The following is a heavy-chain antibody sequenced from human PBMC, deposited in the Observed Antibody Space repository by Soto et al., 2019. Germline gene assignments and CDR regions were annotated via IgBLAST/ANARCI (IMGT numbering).Heavy chain of an antibody. CDR3: AKDRTIASRNFDD. CDR1: GFIFSDHG. V-gene: IGHV3-23*01. D-gene: IGHD6-6*01. J-gene: IGHJ4*02. Sequence: GGSLRLSCAASGFIFSDHGMSWVRQAPGKGPEWVSAIAGSVGSTYYADSVKGQFTISRDNSKNMLYLQMDSLRAEDTAVYYCAKDRTIASRNFDDWGQGVLVTVSS. CDR2: IAGSVGST.